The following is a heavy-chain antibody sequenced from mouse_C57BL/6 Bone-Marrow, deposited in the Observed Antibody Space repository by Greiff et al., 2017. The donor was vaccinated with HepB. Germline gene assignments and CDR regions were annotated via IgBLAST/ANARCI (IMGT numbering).Heavy chain of an antibody. Sequence: VQLKQSGPELVKPGASVKISCKASGYSFTDYNMNWVKQSNGKSLEWIGVINPNYGTTSYNQKFKGKATLTVDKSSSTAYMQLNSLTSEDSAVYYCAREGYSNYYAMDYWGQGTSVTVSS. CDR2: INPNYGTT. D-gene: IGHD2-5*01. J-gene: IGHJ4*01. CDR3: AREGYSNYYAMDY. V-gene: IGHV1-39*01. CDR1: GYSFTDYN.